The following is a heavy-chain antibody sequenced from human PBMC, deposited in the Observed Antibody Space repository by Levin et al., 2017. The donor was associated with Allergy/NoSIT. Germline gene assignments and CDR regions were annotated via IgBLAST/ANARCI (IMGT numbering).Heavy chain of an antibody. CDR2: IYPGDSDT. V-gene: IGHV5-51*01. Sequence: GESLKISCKGSGYSFTSYWIGWVRQMPGKGLEWMGIIYPGDSDTRYSPSFQGQVTISADKSISTAYLQWSSLKASDTAMYYCVLNYYDSSGYYGWSTLHDYWGQGTLVTVSS. CDR3: VLNYYDSSGYYGWSTLHDY. J-gene: IGHJ4*02. CDR1: GYSFTSYW. D-gene: IGHD3-22*01.